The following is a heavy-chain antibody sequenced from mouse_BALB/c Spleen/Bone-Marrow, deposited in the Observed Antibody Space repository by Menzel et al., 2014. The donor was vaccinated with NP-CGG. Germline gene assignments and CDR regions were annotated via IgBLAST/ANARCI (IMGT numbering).Heavy chain of an antibody. D-gene: IGHD1-1*01. Sequence: QVQLQQSGAELAKPGASVKMSCKASGYTFTSYWMHWVKQRPGQGLEWIGYINPSTGYTNYNQRFKDKATLTADKSSSTAYMQLRSLTSEDSAICYCTRGIAAVVAADFDYWGQGTTLTVSS. V-gene: IGHV1-7*01. CDR2: INPSTGYT. CDR1: GYTFTSYW. J-gene: IGHJ2*01. CDR3: TRGIAAVVAADFDY.